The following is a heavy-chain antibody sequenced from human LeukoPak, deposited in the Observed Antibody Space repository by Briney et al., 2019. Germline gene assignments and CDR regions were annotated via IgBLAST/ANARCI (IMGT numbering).Heavy chain of an antibody. CDR2: ISSSGDRT. V-gene: IGHV3-23*01. Sequence: GGSLRLSCAASGFTFSSYAMSWVRQAPGKGLEWVSSISSSGDRTFYADSVKDRFTISRDNSENTLYLQMSRLRAEDTAVYYCAKDRPNYHESNGHYYRPNGDYWGQGTLVTVSS. CDR1: GFTFSSYA. D-gene: IGHD3-22*01. CDR3: AKDRPNYHESNGHYYRPNGDY. J-gene: IGHJ4*02.